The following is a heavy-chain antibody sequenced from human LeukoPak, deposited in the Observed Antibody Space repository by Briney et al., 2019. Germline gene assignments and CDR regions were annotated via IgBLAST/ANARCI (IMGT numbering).Heavy chain of an antibody. CDR2: INDDGRST. CDR3: VRGDRRDF. D-gene: IGHD3-16*01. CDR1: GFTFSSYW. Sequence: GGSLRLSCAASGFTFSSYWMHWVRQAPGKGLVGVSRINDDGRSTSYADSVKGRFTISRDNAKNTLYLQMNSLRAEDTAVYHCVRGDRRDFWGQGTLVTVSS. V-gene: IGHV3-74*01. J-gene: IGHJ4*02.